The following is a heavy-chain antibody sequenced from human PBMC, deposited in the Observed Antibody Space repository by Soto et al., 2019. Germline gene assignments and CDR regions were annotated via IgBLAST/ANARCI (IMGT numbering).Heavy chain of an antibody. J-gene: IGHJ6*02. Sequence: QMQLEESGGGVVQPGGSLRLSCGSSGFSFNFYGMHWVRQAPGKGLVWVAFIWCDGTSTLYADSVKGRFTISRDNSRGTLFLRMNTMRDEDTAVYYCARDGTPQVFMEKGHYNYYSGMDAWGQGTTVLVSS. V-gene: IGHV3-33*01. CDR2: IWCDGTST. CDR1: GFSFNFYG. CDR3: ARDGTPQVFMEKGHYNYYSGMDA. D-gene: IGHD3-3*01.